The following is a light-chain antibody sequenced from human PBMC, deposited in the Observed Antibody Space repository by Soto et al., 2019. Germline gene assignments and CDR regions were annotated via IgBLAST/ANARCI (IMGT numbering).Light chain of an antibody. V-gene: IGLV1-47*01. Sequence: QSVLTQPPSASGTPGQRVTISCSGSRSNIGKNYVYWYQQLPGTAPKPLIYRNDQRPSGVPDRFSGSKSDTSASLAISGLRSEDEADYYCAAWDDSLSGVFFGGGTKLTVL. CDR3: AAWDDSLSGVF. CDR1: RSNIGKNY. CDR2: RND. J-gene: IGLJ2*01.